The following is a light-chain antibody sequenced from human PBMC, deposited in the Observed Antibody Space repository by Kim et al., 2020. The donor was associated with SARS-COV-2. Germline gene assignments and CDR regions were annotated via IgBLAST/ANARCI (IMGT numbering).Light chain of an antibody. J-gene: IGLJ1*01. V-gene: IGLV1-44*01. CDR2: SNN. Sequence: PGQRVTISCSESSSNIGSNSVNWYQQLPGTAPKRLIYSNNQRPSGVPDRFSGSKSGTSASLAISGLQSEDEADYYCAAWDDSSYVFGTGTKVTVL. CDR1: SSNIGSNS. CDR3: AAWDDSSYV.